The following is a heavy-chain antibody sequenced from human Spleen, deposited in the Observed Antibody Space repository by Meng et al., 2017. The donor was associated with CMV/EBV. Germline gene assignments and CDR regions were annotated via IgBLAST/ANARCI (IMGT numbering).Heavy chain of an antibody. CDR3: ARLTIFGVVNYYYYGMDV. Sequence: GSLRLSXTVSGGSINTYYWTWIRQSPGKGLEWIGYIYYSGSTNYNPSLKSRVTISVDMSKNQFSLKLSSVTAADTAVYYCARLTIFGVVNYYYYGMDVWGQGTTVTVSS. J-gene: IGHJ6*02. D-gene: IGHD3-3*01. V-gene: IGHV4-59*01. CDR2: IYYSGST. CDR1: GGSINTYY.